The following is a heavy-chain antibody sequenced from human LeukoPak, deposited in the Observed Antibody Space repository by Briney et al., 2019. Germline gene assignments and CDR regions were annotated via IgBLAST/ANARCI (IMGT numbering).Heavy chain of an antibody. CDR2: IDARSGIT. Sequence: GGSLRLSCAASGFTFTIFGLNWVRQAPGKGPEWVSYIDARSGITYYADSVQGRFTLSRDNARESVFLQMDSLRVDDTAVYYCARVFRPSLTVFIIRGAFDIWGQGTMVTVSS. D-gene: IGHD3-3*01. J-gene: IGHJ3*02. V-gene: IGHV3-48*01. CDR1: GFTFTIFG. CDR3: ARVFRPSLTVFIIRGAFDI.